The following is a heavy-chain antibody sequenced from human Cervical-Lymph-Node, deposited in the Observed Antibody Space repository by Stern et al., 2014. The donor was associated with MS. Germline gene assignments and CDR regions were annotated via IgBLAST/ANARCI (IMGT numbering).Heavy chain of an antibody. D-gene: IGHD4-11*01. V-gene: IGHV3-30*04. CDR2: VSYDGSDE. CDR1: GFTFSYST. Sequence: QVQLVQSGGGVVQPGRSLRLSCAASGFTFSYSTMHWVRQATGKGLEWVATVSYDGSDEYYPDSVKGRFTISRDNSKNTLYLQVNSLRAEDTGVYFCARDRTVTTYYYYYGMDVWGQGTTVTVSS. CDR3: ARDRTVTTYYYYYGMDV. J-gene: IGHJ6*02.